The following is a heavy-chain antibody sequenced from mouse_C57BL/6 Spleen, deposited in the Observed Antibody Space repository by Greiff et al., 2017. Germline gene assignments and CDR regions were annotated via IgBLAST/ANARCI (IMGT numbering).Heavy chain of an antibody. Sequence: QVQLQQPGAELVKPGASVKLSCKASGYTFTSYWMQWVKQRPGQGLEWIGEIDPSDSYTNYNQKFKGKATLTVDTSSSTAYMQLSSLTSEDSAVYYCARYPYYDGSSYDFYYWGQGTTLTVSS. CDR1: GYTFTSYW. V-gene: IGHV1-50*01. J-gene: IGHJ2*01. CDR3: ARYPYYDGSSYDFYY. CDR2: IDPSDSYT. D-gene: IGHD1-1*01.